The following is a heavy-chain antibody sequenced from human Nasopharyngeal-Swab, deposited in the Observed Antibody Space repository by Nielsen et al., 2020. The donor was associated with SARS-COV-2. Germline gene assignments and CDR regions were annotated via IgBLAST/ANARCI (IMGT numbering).Heavy chain of an antibody. CDR3: AKDHKMDSGGGVGYMDV. CDR2: IRYDGFNQ. J-gene: IGHJ6*03. Sequence: GESLKISCAASGFTFSSYGMHWVRQAPGEGLEWVAFIRYDGFNQHYVDSVKGRFTISRDSSKNTLYLQLNSLRAEDTAVYYCAKDHKMDSGGGVGYMDVWGKGTTVTVSS. D-gene: IGHD3-16*01. CDR1: GFTFSSYG. V-gene: IGHV3-30*02.